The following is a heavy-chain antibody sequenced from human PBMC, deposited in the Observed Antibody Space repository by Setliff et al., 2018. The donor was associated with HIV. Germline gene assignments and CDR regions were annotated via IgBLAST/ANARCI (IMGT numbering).Heavy chain of an antibody. CDR2: IYTSGSP. V-gene: IGHV4-39*07. Sequence: SETLSLTCTVSGGSISTSRYYWGWIRQPPGKGLEWIGHIYTSGSPHYKSSLTSRLTISLDTSRNQFSLKLTSVTAADSATYYCARWVYNSAWSLDYWGQGTLVTVSS. D-gene: IGHD6-19*01. J-gene: IGHJ4*02. CDR1: GGSISTSRYY. CDR3: ARWVYNSAWSLDY.